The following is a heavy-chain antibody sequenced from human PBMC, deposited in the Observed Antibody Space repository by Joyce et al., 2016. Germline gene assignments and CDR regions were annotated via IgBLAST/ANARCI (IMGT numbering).Heavy chain of an antibody. V-gene: IGHV3-30*18. CDR3: AKILTATYSSGWFLDY. CDR2: IAYNGIYK. CDR1: GLTLSNYG. D-gene: IGHD6-25*01. J-gene: IGHJ4*02. Sequence: QVQLVESGGGVVQPGRSLRLSCAASGLTLSNYGLHWVRQAPGKGLEWVAVIAYNGIYKYDADSVKGRFTISRDNSKNTVFLEMNSLRTEDTAVYYCAKILTATYSSGWFLDYWGQGTLVTVSS.